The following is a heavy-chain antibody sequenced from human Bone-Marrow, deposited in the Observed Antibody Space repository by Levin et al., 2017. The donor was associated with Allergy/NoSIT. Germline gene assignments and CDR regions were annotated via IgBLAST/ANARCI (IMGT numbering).Heavy chain of an antibody. CDR3: TRNAWRDNYDGSGLPEAFDI. D-gene: IGHD3-22*01. CDR1: GGSISSYNW. CDR2: IFHSGNT. V-gene: IGHV4-4*02. Sequence: KAGGSLRLSCVVSGGSISSYNWWSWVRQPPGKGLEWIGEIFHSGNTNDSPSLKSRVTLSVDKSKNQFSLKLNSVTAADTAVYYCTRNAWRDNYDGSGLPEAFDIWGQGTMVTVFS. J-gene: IGHJ3*02.